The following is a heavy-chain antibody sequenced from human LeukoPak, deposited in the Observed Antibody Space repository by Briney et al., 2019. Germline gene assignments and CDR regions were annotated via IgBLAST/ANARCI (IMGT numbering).Heavy chain of an antibody. CDR1: GYTFTGYF. CDR2: INPNSGGT. Sequence: ASVKVSCKASGYTFTGYFMHWVRQVPGQGLEWMGCINPNSGGTNYAQKFQGRVTMTRDTSISTAYMDLSTLRSDDTAVYYCARARGDTAMIYHYYYYMDAWGKGTTVTISS. CDR3: ARARGDTAMIYHYYYYMDA. V-gene: IGHV1-2*02. D-gene: IGHD5-18*01. J-gene: IGHJ6*03.